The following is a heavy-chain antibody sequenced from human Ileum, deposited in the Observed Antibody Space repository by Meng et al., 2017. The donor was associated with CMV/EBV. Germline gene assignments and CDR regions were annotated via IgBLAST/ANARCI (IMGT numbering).Heavy chain of an antibody. J-gene: IGHJ5*02. D-gene: IGHD1-26*01. CDR2: INTNSGGT. CDR1: AYTFTHYY. Sequence: ASVKVSCKASAYTFTHYYIHWVRQAPGQGPEWMGWINTNSGGTKYSQKFQGRITMTRDTSITTAYMDLSGLTSDDTALYCCARGVGSVDPRFDPWGQGTLVTVSS. CDR3: ARGVGSVDPRFDP. V-gene: IGHV1-2*02.